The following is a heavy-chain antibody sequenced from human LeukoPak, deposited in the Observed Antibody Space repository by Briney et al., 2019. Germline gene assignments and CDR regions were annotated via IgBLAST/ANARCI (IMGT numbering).Heavy chain of an antibody. Sequence: PSETLSLTCTVSGGSISSYYWSWIRQPLGKGLEWIGYISYSGSTNYNPSLKSRVTISVDTSKNQFSLKLSSVTAADTAVYYCARRYSSTWNLFDYWGQGTQVTVSS. D-gene: IGHD6-13*01. CDR1: GGSISSYY. V-gene: IGHV4-59*08. CDR2: ISYSGST. J-gene: IGHJ4*02. CDR3: ARRYSSTWNLFDY.